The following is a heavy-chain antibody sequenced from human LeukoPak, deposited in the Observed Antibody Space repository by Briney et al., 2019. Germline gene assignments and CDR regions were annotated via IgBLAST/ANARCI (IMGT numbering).Heavy chain of an antibody. CDR2: ISGSGGST. CDR3: AKDWGYSYGETY. Sequence: PGGSLRLSCAACGFTFSSYAMSWVRQAPGKGLEWVSAISGSGGSTYYADSVKGRFTISRDNSKNTLYLQMNSLRAEDTAVYYCAKDWGYSYGETYWGQGTLVTVSS. CDR1: GFTFSSYA. D-gene: IGHD5-18*01. J-gene: IGHJ4*02. V-gene: IGHV3-23*01.